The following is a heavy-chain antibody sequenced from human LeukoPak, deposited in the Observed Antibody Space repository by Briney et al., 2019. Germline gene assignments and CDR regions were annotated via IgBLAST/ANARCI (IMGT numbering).Heavy chain of an antibody. CDR2: ISYDEIYK. Sequence: PGGSLRLSCAAYGFTFSSYAMHWVRQAPGQGLEWVALISYDEIYKYYAGSVKGRYTISRDNSKNTLYLQMNSLRAEDTAVYYCTRDSARRDGYNFDYWGQGTLVTVSS. CDR1: GFTFSSYA. J-gene: IGHJ4*02. CDR3: TRDSARRDGYNFDY. V-gene: IGHV3-30*04. D-gene: IGHD5-24*01.